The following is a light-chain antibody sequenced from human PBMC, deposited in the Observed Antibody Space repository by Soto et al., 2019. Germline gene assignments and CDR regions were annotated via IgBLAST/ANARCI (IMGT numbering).Light chain of an antibody. CDR2: GAS. J-gene: IGKJ2*01. Sequence: EIVLTQSPGTLSLSPGESATLSCSASQSLRSSLAWYQQIPGQAPRLLISGASSRAPGIPDRFSGSGSGTDFTRTISSLEPEDFPVEYGHQYCTTPYTFGQETNLESK. V-gene: IGKV3-20*01. CDR3: HQYCTTPYT. CDR1: QSLRSS.